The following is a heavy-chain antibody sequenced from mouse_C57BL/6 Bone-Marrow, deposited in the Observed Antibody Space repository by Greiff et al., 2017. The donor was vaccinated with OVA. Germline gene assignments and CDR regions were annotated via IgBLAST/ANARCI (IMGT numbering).Heavy chain of an antibody. V-gene: IGHV1-81*01. J-gene: IGHJ2*01. Sequence: VQLQHSGAELARPGASVKLSCKASGYTFTSYGISWVKQSTGQGLEWIGEIYPRSGNTYYNEKFKGKATLTADKSSSTAYMELRSLTSEDSAVYFCARERDYYYGSSSDYWGQGTTLTVSS. CDR3: ARERDYYYGSSSDY. D-gene: IGHD1-1*01. CDR2: IYPRSGNT. CDR1: GYTFTSYG.